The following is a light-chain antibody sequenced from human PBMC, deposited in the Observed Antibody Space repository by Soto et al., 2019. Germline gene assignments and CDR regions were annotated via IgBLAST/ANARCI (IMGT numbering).Light chain of an antibody. Sequence: QSALTQPASVSGSPGQSITISCTGTSSDIGAYNFVSWYQQHPGKAPKLMLYDVNIRPSGVSNRFSGSNSGNTASLTISGLQAEDEAAYYRTSWTTSTTMIFGGGTKLSVL. J-gene: IGLJ2*01. CDR1: SSDIGAYNF. CDR2: DVN. V-gene: IGLV2-14*03. CDR3: TSWTTSTTMI.